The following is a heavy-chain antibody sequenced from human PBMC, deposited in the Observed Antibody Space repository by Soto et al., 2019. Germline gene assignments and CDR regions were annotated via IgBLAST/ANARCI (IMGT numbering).Heavy chain of an antibody. Sequence: GGALRLPCAASGFTLSQYCNTWGRQAPGKGVEWGSFMSGSGGSTYYADSVKGRFTISRDNSKNTLYLQMHSLRAEDTAVYYCAKKGYYDTSGYPIRYFDYWGQGTLVTVSS. CDR1: GFTLSQYC. CDR3: AKKGYYDTSGYPIRYFDY. V-gene: IGHV3-23*01. J-gene: IGHJ4*02. CDR2: MSGSGGST. D-gene: IGHD3-22*01.